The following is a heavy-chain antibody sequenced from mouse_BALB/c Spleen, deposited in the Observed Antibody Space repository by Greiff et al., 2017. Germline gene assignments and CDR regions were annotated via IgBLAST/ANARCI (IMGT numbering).Heavy chain of an antibody. Sequence: EVQLVESGGGLVQPGGSLRLSCATSGFTFTDYYMSWVRQPPGKALEWLGFIRNKANGYTTEYSASVKGRFTISRDNSQSILYLQMNTLRAEDSATYYCARDIGYDYFAYWGQGTLVTVSA. D-gene: IGHD2-4*01. CDR1: GFTFTDYY. J-gene: IGHJ3*01. CDR3: ARDIGYDYFAY. CDR2: IRNKANGYTT. V-gene: IGHV7-3*02.